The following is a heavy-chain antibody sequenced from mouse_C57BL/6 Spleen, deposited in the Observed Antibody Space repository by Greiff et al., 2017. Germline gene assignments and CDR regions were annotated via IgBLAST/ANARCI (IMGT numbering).Heavy chain of an antibody. V-gene: IGHV1-26*01. D-gene: IGHD1-1*01. CDR3: ARSDYGSSYPYFDH. CDR2: INPNNGGT. Sequence: VQLQQSGPELVKPGASVKISCKASGYTFTDYYMNWVKQSHGKSLEWIGDINPNNGGTSYNQKFKGKATLTVDKSSSTAYMELRSLTSEDSAVYYCARSDYGSSYPYFDHWGQGTTLTVSS. J-gene: IGHJ2*01. CDR1: GYTFTDYY.